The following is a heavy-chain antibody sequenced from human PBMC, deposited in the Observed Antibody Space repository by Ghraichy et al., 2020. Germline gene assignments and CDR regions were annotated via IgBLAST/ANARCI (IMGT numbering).Heavy chain of an antibody. CDR2: VYYSGST. CDR1: GGSISSYY. J-gene: IGHJ4*02. V-gene: IGHV4-59*01. CDR3: GRCYGDSLVDY. Sequence: SETLSLTCTVSGGSISSYYWSWIRQRPGKGLEWIGNVYYSGSTNYNPSLKSRVTISVDSSKNQFSLKLSSVTAADTAVYFCGRCYGDSLVDYWGQGTLVTVSS. D-gene: IGHD4-17*01.